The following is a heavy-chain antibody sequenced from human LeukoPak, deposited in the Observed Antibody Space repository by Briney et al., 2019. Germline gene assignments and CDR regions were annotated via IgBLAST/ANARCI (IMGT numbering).Heavy chain of an antibody. D-gene: IGHD6-13*01. CDR3: ARATQYSSSWYKARYYYYYMDV. V-gene: IGHV1-69*13. CDR2: IIPIFGTA. Sequence: SVKVSCKASGGTFSSYAISWVRQAPGQGLEWMGGIIPIFGTANYAQKFQGRVTITADESTSTAYMELSSLRSEDTAVYYCARATQYSSSWYKARYYYYYMDVWGKGTTVTVSS. CDR1: GGTFSSYA. J-gene: IGHJ6*03.